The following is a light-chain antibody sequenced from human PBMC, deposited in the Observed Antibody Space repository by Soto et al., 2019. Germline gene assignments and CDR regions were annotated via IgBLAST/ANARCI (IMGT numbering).Light chain of an antibody. J-gene: IGLJ1*01. CDR3: AAWDDSLNGYV. CDR1: SSNIGSNT. V-gene: IGLV1-44*01. Sequence: QSVLTQTPSASGTPGQRVTIFCSGSSSNIGSNTVNWYQQLPGTAPKVLIYSNNERPSGVPDRFSGSKSGTTASLAISGLQSEDEAGYYCAAWDDSLNGYVFGTGTQLTVL. CDR2: SNN.